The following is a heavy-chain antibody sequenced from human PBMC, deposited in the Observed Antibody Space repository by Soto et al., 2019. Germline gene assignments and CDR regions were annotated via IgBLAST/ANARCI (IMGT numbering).Heavy chain of an antibody. V-gene: IGHV4-39*01. J-gene: IGHJ4*02. CDR1: GGSISGYY. CDR3: ARHRGPAPVY. Sequence: SRSLTCTVSGGSISGYYGTWIRQPPGKGLEWVGSLFYGGTTDYNPSLKSRLTMSLDTSKNHFSLKLRSVTAADTAVYYCARHRGPAPVYWGQGTLVTVSS. D-gene: IGHD3-10*01. CDR2: LFYGGTT.